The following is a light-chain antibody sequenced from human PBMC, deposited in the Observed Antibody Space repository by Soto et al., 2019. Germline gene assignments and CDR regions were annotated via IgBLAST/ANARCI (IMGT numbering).Light chain of an antibody. V-gene: IGKV3D-15*01. CDR3: QQYGDWPVA. CDR1: QSVGSK. CDR2: DAS. J-gene: IGKJ4*01. Sequence: EIVMTQSPPTLSVSPGERATLSCRASQSVGSKLAWSQQRPGQAPRLLIYDASNRATCIPARFSGSGSGTEFSLTFSCLQSEDFAVYSCQQYGDWPVAFGGGTKVEIK.